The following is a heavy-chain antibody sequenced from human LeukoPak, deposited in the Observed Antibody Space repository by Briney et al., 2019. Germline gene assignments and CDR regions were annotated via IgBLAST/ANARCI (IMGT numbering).Heavy chain of an antibody. CDR3: ARYDARYGMDV. D-gene: IGHD1-1*01. CDR1: GFTFSSYA. Sequence: LTGGSLRLSCAASGFTFSSYAMHWVRQAPGKGLEWVAVISYDGSNKYYADSVKGRFTISRDNSQNTLYLQMNSLRAEDTAVYYCARYDARYGMDVWGQGTTVTVSS. CDR2: ISYDGSNK. J-gene: IGHJ6*02. V-gene: IGHV3-30-3*01.